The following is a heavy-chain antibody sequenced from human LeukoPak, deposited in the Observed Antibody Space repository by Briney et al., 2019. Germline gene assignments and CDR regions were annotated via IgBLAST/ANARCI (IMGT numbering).Heavy chain of an antibody. CDR3: ATAYDILTGYGY. CDR1: GYTLTELS. Sequence: ASVKVSCKVSGYTLTELSMHWVRQAPGKGLEWRGGFDPEDGETIYAQKFQGRVTMTEDTSTDTAYMELSSLRSEDTAVYYCATAYDILTGYGYWGQGTLVTVSS. D-gene: IGHD3-9*01. V-gene: IGHV1-24*01. CDR2: FDPEDGET. J-gene: IGHJ4*02.